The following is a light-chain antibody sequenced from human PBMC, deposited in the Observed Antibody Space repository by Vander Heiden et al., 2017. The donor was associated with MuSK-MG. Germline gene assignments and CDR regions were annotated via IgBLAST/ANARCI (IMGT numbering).Light chain of an antibody. Sequence: EIVLTQSPATLSLSPGERATLSCRASQSISSYLAWYQQKPGQAPRLLIYDASNRATGIPARFSGSGSGTDFTLTISSLEPEDFAIYYCQQRSNCPLTFGGGTKVXI. CDR3: QQRSNCPLT. CDR2: DAS. J-gene: IGKJ4*01. CDR1: QSISSY. V-gene: IGKV3-11*01.